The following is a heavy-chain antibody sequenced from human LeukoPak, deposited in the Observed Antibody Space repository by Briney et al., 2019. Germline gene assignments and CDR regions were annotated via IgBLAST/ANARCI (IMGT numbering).Heavy chain of an antibody. D-gene: IGHD6-13*01. V-gene: IGHV3-30-3*01. CDR1: GLTFSSYA. CDR2: ISYDGINK. CDR3: ARDAQQLGYFDY. J-gene: IGHJ4*02. Sequence: GGSLRLSCAASGLTFSSYAMHWVRQAPGKGLEWVAVISYDGINKYYADSVKGRFTISRDNSKNTLYLQMNSLRAEDTAVYYCARDAQQLGYFDYWGQGTLVTVSS.